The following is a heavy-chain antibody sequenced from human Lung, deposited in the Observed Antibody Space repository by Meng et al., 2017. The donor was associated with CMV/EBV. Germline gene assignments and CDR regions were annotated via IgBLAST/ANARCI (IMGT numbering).Heavy chain of an antibody. CDR2: ISYDGSNQ. CDR3: ARDKGGKHAFDI. J-gene: IGHJ3*02. D-gene: IGHD1-26*01. V-gene: IGHV3-30-3*01. CDR1: GFTFSSFA. Sequence: SCAASGFTFSSFAMYWVRQAPGKGLEWVAVISYDGSNQYYADSVKGRFTISRANYKNTLYLQMNSLRVEDTAVYYCARDKGGKHAFDIGVQGTMVTVSS.